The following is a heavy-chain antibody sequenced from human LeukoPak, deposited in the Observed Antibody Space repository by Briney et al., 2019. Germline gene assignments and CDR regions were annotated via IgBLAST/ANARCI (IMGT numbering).Heavy chain of an antibody. D-gene: IGHD1-26*01. V-gene: IGHV1-18*01. CDR3: ARDTEWEKNPDYFDY. J-gene: IGHJ4*02. CDR2: ISAYRGNT. CDR1: GYTFTTYG. Sequence: ASVKVSCKASGYTFTTYGISWVRQAPGQGLEWMGWISAYRGNTIYAQKFHDRVTMTTDTSTSTAYMELRSLRSDDTAVYYCARDTEWEKNPDYFDYWGQGTLVTVSS.